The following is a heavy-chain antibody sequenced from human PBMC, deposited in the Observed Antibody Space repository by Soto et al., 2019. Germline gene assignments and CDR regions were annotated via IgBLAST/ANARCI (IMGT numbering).Heavy chain of an antibody. CDR2: IYYSGST. CDR3: AGDDYDILTGPL. CDR1: GGSISSYY. D-gene: IGHD3-9*01. V-gene: IGHV4-59*01. Sequence: SETLSLTCTVSGGSISSYYWSWIRQPPGKGLEWIGYIYYSGSTNYNPSLKSRVTISVDTSKNQFSLKLSSVTAADTAVYYCAGDDYDILTGPLWGQGTLDTVSS. J-gene: IGHJ4*02.